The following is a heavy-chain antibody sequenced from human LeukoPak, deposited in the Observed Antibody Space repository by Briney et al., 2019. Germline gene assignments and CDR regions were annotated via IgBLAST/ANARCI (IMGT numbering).Heavy chain of an antibody. Sequence: GGSPRLSCAASEFTLGSYSMNWVRQAPGKGLEWVSHIGISSSTVYYADSVKGRFTISRDNAKNSLYLQMNSLRAEDTAVYYCARVSFWSGYPIPFDYWGQGTLVTVSS. CDR2: IGISSSTV. CDR3: ARVSFWSGYPIPFDY. V-gene: IGHV3-48*04. D-gene: IGHD3-3*01. J-gene: IGHJ4*02. CDR1: EFTLGSYS.